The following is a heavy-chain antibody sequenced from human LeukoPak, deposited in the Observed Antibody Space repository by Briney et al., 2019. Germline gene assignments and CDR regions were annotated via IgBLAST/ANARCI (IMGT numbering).Heavy chain of an antibody. Sequence: PGGSLRLSCAASGFTFSSYWMCWVRQDPGKGLAWVSCIKTDGSITAYAGSVKGRFTISRDNAKNTLYLQMNSLRAEDTAVYYCARSQWLEAWFDPWGQGTLVTVSS. V-gene: IGHV3-74*01. CDR2: IKTDGSIT. CDR3: ARSQWLEAWFDP. D-gene: IGHD6-19*01. CDR1: GFTFSSYW. J-gene: IGHJ5*02.